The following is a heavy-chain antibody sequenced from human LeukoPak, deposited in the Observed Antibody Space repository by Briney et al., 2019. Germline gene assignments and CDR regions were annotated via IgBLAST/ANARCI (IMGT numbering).Heavy chain of an antibody. CDR3: AAGRSGSYGRGAFDI. D-gene: IGHD1-26*01. CDR1: GYTLTELS. J-gene: IGHJ3*02. Sequence: ASVKVSCKVSGYTLTELSMRWVRQAPGKGLEWMGGFDPEDGETIYAQKFRGRVTMTEDTSTDTAYMELSSLGSEDTAVYYCAAGRSGSYGRGAFDIWGQGTMVTVSS. CDR2: FDPEDGET. V-gene: IGHV1-24*01.